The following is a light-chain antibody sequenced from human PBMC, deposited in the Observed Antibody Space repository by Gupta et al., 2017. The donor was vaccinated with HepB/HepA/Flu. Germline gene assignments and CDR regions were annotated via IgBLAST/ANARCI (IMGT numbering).Light chain of an antibody. Sequence: HYALTQPASVSASPGQSITISCTGTSSDVGGYDYISWYQQYPGKAPKIIIYDISYRPSGISDRFSGSKSGNTASLTISGRQPEDEAFYYCLSYTSRRTVMFGEGTKLTVL. CDR2: DIS. J-gene: IGLJ3*02. V-gene: IGLV2-14*03. CDR1: SSDVGGYDY. CDR3: LSYTSRRTVM.